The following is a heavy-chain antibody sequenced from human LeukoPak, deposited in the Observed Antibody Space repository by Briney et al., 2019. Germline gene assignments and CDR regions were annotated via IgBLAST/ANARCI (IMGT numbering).Heavy chain of an antibody. CDR2: ISGGGVTT. CDR1: GFTSIAYA. Sequence: GGSLRLSCVGSGFTSIAYALTWARQAPGKGLEWGSGISGGGVTTYYADSVKGRFTISRDNAKTSLYLQMNSLRAEDTAVYYCARGYGPSFDYWGQGTLVTVSS. CDR3: ARGYGPSFDY. V-gene: IGHV3-23*01. D-gene: IGHD3-10*01. J-gene: IGHJ4*02.